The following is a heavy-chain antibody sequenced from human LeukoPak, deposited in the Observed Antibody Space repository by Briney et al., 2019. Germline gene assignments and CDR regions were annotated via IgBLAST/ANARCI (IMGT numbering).Heavy chain of an antibody. Sequence: ASETLSLTCTVSGYSISTGYYWGWIRQPPGRGLEWIGSLSHSETLYQSGNSNYNPSLKSRVTISLDTSKNQFSLKLGSVTAADTAVYYCATFFWSGYSSWGQGTLVTVSS. CDR1: GYSISTGYY. D-gene: IGHD3-3*01. CDR2: LSHSETLYQSGNS. V-gene: IGHV4-38-2*02. J-gene: IGHJ5*02. CDR3: ATFFWSGYSS.